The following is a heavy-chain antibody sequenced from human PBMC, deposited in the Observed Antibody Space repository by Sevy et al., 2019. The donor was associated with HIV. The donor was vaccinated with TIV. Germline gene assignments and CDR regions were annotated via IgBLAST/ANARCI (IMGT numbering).Heavy chain of an antibody. Sequence: GGSLRLSCAASGFAFSSHAMHWVRQAPGKGLEWVAVISYEGTETFYAASVEGRFTISRDNSKNMFSLKINGLRPEATAVYYCAGDVGYSIKWYPLYWGHGTLVTVSS. CDR2: ISYEGTET. D-gene: IGHD6-13*01. J-gene: IGHJ4*01. CDR3: AGDVGYSIKWYPLY. V-gene: IGHV3-30-3*01. CDR1: GFAFSSHA.